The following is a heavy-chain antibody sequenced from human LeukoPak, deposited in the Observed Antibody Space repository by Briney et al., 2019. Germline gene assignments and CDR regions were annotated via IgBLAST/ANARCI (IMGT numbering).Heavy chain of an antibody. J-gene: IGHJ3*02. CDR2: IYHSGST. V-gene: IGHV4-38-2*02. CDR1: GYSISSGYY. D-gene: IGHD2-15*01. CDR3: ARGLYCSGGNCYVFAFDI. Sequence: PSETLSLTCTVSGYSISSGYYWGWIRQPPGKGLEWIGSIYHSGSTYYNPSLKSRVTISVDTSKNQFSLNVNSVTAADTAVYYCARGLYCSGGNCYVFAFDIWGQGTMVTVSS.